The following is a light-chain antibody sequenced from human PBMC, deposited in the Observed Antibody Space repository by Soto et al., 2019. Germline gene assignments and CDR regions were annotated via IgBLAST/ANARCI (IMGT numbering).Light chain of an antibody. V-gene: IGKV1-33*01. Sequence: DIQMTQSPSSLSASVGDRVTITCQASQDISNYLNWYQQKPGKAPKLLIYGASNLETGVPSRFSGSGSATDFTFTISSLQPEDIATYYCQQYDTLPTFGPGTKVDIK. CDR3: QQYDTLPT. CDR1: QDISNY. CDR2: GAS. J-gene: IGKJ3*01.